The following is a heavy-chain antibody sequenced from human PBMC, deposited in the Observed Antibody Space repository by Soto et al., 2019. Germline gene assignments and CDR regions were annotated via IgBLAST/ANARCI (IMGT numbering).Heavy chain of an antibody. J-gene: IGHJ2*01. CDR2: ISRSGSTI. CDR3: SRRRHRRCSLGLGIPLNRSSDL. V-gene: IGHV3-11*01. Sequence: APGKGLEWVSYISRSGSTIYYSDSVKGRFTSSRDNAKNSLYLQMNSLRAEDTPVFFSSRRRHRRCSLGLGIPLNRSSDL. D-gene: IGHD3-10*02.